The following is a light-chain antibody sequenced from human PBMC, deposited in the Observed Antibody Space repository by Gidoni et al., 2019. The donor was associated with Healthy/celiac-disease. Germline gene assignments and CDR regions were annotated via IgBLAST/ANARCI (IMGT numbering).Light chain of an antibody. CDR1: QSVLYSSNNKNY. CDR3: QQYYSTPFT. J-gene: IGKJ3*01. CDR2: WAS. V-gene: IGKV4-1*01. Sequence: DIVMTQSPDSLAVSLGERATINCKSSQSVLYSSNNKNYLAWYQQKPGQPPKLLIYWASTRESGVPDRFSSSGSWTDFTLTISSLQAEDVAVYYCQQYYSTPFTFGPGTKVDIK.